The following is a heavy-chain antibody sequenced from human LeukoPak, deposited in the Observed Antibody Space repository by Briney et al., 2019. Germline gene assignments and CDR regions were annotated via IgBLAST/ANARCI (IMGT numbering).Heavy chain of an antibody. CDR3: VRDLGVDTSMIFFDY. D-gene: IGHD5-18*01. CDR2: XXAYNGNT. CDR1: GXTFXSFX. J-gene: IGHJ4*02. V-gene: IGHV1-18*01. Sequence: AASVKVSCKASGXTFXSFXXXXXRXXXXXXXXXXXXXXAYNGNTKSAQKFQGRVTMTTDTSTNTAYMELRSLRSDDTAVFYCVRDLGVDTSMIFFDYWGQGTLVTVSS.